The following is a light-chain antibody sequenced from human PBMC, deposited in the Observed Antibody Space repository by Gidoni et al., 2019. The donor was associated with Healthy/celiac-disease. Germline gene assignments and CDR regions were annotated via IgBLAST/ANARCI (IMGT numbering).Light chain of an antibody. J-gene: IGKJ4*01. CDR3: QQRRNWPLLT. V-gene: IGKV3-11*01. CDR1: QSVSSY. CDR2: DAS. Sequence: EIVLTQSPATLSLSPVERATLSCRASQSVSSYLAWYQQKPGQAPRLLIYDASNRATGIPARFSGSGSGTDFTLNISSLEPEDFAVYYCQQRRNWPLLTFGGGTKVEIK.